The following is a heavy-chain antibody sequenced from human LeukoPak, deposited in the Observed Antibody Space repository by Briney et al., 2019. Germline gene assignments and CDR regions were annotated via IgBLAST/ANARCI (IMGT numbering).Heavy chain of an antibody. V-gene: IGHV3-21*01. Sequence: GGSLRLSCAASGFTFSSYSMNWVRQAPGKRLEWVSSISSISNHIYYADSLKGRFTISRDNAKNSVYLQMNSLRAEDTAVYYCARGRFQSAFDIWGQGTMVTVSS. CDR3: ARGRFQSAFDI. CDR1: GFTFSSYS. D-gene: IGHD3-16*01. J-gene: IGHJ3*02. CDR2: ISSISNHI.